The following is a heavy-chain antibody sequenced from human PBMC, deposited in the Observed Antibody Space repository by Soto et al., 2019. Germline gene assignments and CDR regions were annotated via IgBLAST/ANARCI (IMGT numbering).Heavy chain of an antibody. D-gene: IGHD2-21*01. CDR3: ARDRVRRDNKPYGMDV. CDR2: TYYTGTT. Sequence: ILSLTCTVSGDPISSGGCFWTWLRQHPGKGLEWIGNTYYTGTTYYNPSLKSRVSISVDTSKNQFSLKLTSVTAADTAIYYCARDRVRRDNKPYGMDVWGQGTTVTVSS. V-gene: IGHV4-31*03. CDR1: GDPISSGGCF. J-gene: IGHJ6*02.